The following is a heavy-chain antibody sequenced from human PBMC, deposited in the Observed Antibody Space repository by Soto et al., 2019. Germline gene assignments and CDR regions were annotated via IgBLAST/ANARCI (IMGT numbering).Heavy chain of an antibody. CDR3: ARAWGGIEAAGYWYFDL. CDR2: IYTSGST. CDR1: GGSISSYY. V-gene: IGHV4-4*07. J-gene: IGHJ2*01. Sequence: PXETLSLTCTVSGGSISSYYWSWIRQPAGKGLEWIGRIYTSGSTNYNPSLNSRVTMSVDTSKNQFSLKLSSVTAADTAVYYCARAWGGIEAAGYWYFDLWGRGTLVTVSS. D-gene: IGHD6-13*01.